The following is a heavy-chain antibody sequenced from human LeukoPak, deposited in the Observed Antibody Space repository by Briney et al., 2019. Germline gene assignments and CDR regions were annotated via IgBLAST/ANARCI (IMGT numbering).Heavy chain of an antibody. CDR2: IKQDGSEK. J-gene: IGHJ4*02. V-gene: IGHV3-7*01. Sequence: GGSLRLSCAASGFTFSSYWMSWVRQAPGKGLEWVANIKQDGSEKYYVDSVKGRFTISRDNAKNSLYLQMNSLRAEDTAVYYCAKNYYDSGRPYHSDYWGQGTLVTVSS. CDR3: AKNYYDSGRPYHSDY. CDR1: GFTFSSYW. D-gene: IGHD3-10*01.